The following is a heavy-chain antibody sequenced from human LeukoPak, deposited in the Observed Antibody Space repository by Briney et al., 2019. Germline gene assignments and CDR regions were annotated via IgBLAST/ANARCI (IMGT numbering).Heavy chain of an antibody. V-gene: IGHV3-30*04. J-gene: IGHJ4*02. Sequence: GRSLRLSCAASGFTFSSYAMHWVRQAPGKGLEWVAVISYDGSNKYYADSVKGRFTISRDNSKNTLYLQMNSLRAEDTAVYYCARDEVFVRGRDGYNSFDYWGQGTLVNVSS. CDR1: GFTFSSYA. D-gene: IGHD5-24*01. CDR3: ARDEVFVRGRDGYNSFDY. CDR2: ISYDGSNK.